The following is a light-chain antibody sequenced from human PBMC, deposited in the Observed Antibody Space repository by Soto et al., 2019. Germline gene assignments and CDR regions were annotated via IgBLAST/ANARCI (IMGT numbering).Light chain of an antibody. CDR1: QTVSGSY. Sequence: NVLTQSPGTLSLSPGERVTLSCRASQTVSGSYVAWYQQKPGQTPRLLIYGASSRATGIPDRFSGSGSGTDFTLTISRLEPEDFAVYHCQQYGDSPLTFGGGTKVDIK. CDR2: GAS. J-gene: IGKJ4*01. V-gene: IGKV3-20*01. CDR3: QQYGDSPLT.